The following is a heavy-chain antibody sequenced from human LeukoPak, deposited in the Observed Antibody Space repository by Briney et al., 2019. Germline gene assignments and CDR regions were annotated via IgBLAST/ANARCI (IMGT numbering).Heavy chain of an antibody. J-gene: IGHJ5*02. CDR3: ARGYCSSTSCYRWFDP. Sequence: PSETLSLTCTVSGGSISSYYWSWIRQSPGKGLEWIGYIYYSGSTNYNPSLKSRVTISVDTSKNQFSLKLSSVTAADTAVYYCARGYCSSTSCYRWFDPWGQGTLVTVSS. CDR1: GGSISSYY. CDR2: IYYSGST. D-gene: IGHD2-2*02. V-gene: IGHV4-59*01.